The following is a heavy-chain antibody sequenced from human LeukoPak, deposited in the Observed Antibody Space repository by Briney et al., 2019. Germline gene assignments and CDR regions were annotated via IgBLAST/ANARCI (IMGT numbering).Heavy chain of an antibody. J-gene: IGHJ4*02. CDR3: ARVKRTYYYDSSGYYPYYFDY. CDR2: INHSGST. CDR1: GGSFSGYY. D-gene: IGHD3-22*01. Sequence: SETLSLTCAVYGGSFSGYYWSWIRQPPGKGLEWIGEINHSGSTNYNPALKSRVTISVDTSKNQFSLKLSSVTAADTGVYYCARVKRTYYYDSSGYYPYYFDYWGQGTLVTVSS. V-gene: IGHV4-34*01.